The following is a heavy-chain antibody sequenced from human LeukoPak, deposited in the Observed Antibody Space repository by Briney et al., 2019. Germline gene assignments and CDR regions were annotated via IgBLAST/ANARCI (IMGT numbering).Heavy chain of an antibody. D-gene: IGHD2-15*01. CDR2: IIPIFGTA. V-gene: IGHV1-69*13. J-gene: IGHJ6*03. CDR3: ARVLRYCSGGNCYSGGLGYMDV. Sequence: GASVKVSCKASRGTFSSYAISWVRQAPGQGLEWMGGIIPIFGTAYYAQKFQGRVTITADESTSTAYMELSSLRSEDTAVYYCARVLRYCSGGNCYSGGLGYMDVWGKGTTVTISS. CDR1: RGTFSSYA.